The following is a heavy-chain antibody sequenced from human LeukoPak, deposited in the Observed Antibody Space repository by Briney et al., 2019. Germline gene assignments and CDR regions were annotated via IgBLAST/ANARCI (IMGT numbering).Heavy chain of an antibody. CDR2: IRDGGGST. J-gene: IGHJ4*02. CDR1: GFTFSTYA. D-gene: IGHD1-26*01. CDR3: AKRITVGVTGYYFDY. V-gene: IGHV3-23*01. Sequence: TGRSLRLSCAVSGFTFSTYAMSWVRQAPEKGLEWVSVIRDGGGSTYYADSVKGRFTISRDNSKNTLYLQMNSLRAEDTAVYYCAKRITVGVTGYYFDYWGQGTLVTVSS.